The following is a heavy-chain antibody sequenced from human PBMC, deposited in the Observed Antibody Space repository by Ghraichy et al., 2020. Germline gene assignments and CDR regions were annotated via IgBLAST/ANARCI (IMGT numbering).Heavy chain of an antibody. CDR3: ARDISGDSDFFHFAIDV. CDR2: IWYDGTNK. J-gene: IGHJ6*02. Sequence: GESLNISCAASGFTFSTYGMHWVRQSPGKGLEWVAVIWYDGTNKFYAGSVKGRFTISRDNSKNTLYLQMNSLRGEDTAVYYCARDISGDSDFFHFAIDVWGQGTTVTVSS. D-gene: IGHD4-17*01. CDR1: GFTFSTYG. V-gene: IGHV3-33*01.